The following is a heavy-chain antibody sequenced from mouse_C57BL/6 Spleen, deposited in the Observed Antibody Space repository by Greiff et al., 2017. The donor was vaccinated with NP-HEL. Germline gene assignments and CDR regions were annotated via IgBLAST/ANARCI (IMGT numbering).Heavy chain of an antibody. V-gene: IGHV1-64*01. CDR1: GYTFTSYW. CDR2: IHPNSGST. D-gene: IGHD4-1*01. Sequence: QVQLQQPGAELVKPGASVKLSCKASGYTFTSYWMHWVKQRPGQGLEWIGMIHPNSGSTNYNEKFKSKATLTVDKSSSTAYMQLSILTSENSAVYYCARSKLALDYWGKGTTLTVSS. CDR3: ARSKLALDY. J-gene: IGHJ2*01.